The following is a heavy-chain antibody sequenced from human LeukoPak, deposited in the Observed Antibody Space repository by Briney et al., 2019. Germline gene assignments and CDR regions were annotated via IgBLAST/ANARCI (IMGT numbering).Heavy chain of an antibody. CDR3: AKLQGAWRLYYESSGSYYFDS. CDR2: ISGTGGST. J-gene: IGHJ4*02. CDR1: RFTFSRFW. D-gene: IGHD3-22*01. V-gene: IGHV3-23*01. Sequence: GGSLRLSCVASRFTFSRFWMTWVRQAPGKGLEWVSLISGTGGSTYDADSVKGRFTISRDNSKNTLYLQMNSLRAEDTAVYYCAKLQGAWRLYYESSGSYYFDSWGQGTLVTVSS.